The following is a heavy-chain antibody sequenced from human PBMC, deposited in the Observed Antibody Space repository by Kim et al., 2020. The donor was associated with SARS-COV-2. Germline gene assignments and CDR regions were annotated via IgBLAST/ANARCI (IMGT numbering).Heavy chain of an antibody. Sequence: GGSLRLSCAASGFTFSSYWMHWVRQAPGKGLVWVSRINSDGSSTSYADSVKGRFTISRDNAKNTLYLQMNSLRAEDTAVYYCARDRYFDWSPPHAGPIYYYFYGMDVWGQGTTVTVSS. CDR2: INSDGSST. V-gene: IGHV3-74*01. CDR3: ARDRYFDWSPPHAGPIYYYFYGMDV. D-gene: IGHD3-9*01. CDR1: GFTFSSYW. J-gene: IGHJ6*02.